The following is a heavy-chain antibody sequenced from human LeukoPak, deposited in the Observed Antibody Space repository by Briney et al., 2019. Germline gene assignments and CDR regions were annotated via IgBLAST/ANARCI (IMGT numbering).Heavy chain of an antibody. Sequence: PGGSLRLSCAASGFTFSSYSMNWVRQAPGKGLEWVSSISSSSSYIYYADSVKGRFTISRDNAKNSLYLQMNSLRAEDTAVYYCAGDPGYSYGIFDYWGQGTLVTVSS. CDR1: GFTFSSYS. J-gene: IGHJ4*02. CDR2: ISSSSSYI. CDR3: AGDPGYSYGIFDY. D-gene: IGHD5-18*01. V-gene: IGHV3-21*01.